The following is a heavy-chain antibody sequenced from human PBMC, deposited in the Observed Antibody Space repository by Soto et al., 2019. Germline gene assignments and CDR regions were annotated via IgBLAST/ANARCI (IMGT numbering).Heavy chain of an antibody. D-gene: IGHD2-15*01. J-gene: IGHJ4*02. CDR3: AKVDLLGVCTGGSCYSLDY. Sequence: EVQVLESGGGLVQPGGSLRLSCVASGFTFSTYAMSWVRQAPGKGLEWVSGISGSGGSSYYAASVKGRFTISRDNSKNTLYLQMNSLRAEDTVGGDCAKVDLLGVCTGGSCYSLDYWGQGTLVTVSS. CDR2: ISGSGGSS. V-gene: IGHV3-23*01. CDR1: GFTFSTYA.